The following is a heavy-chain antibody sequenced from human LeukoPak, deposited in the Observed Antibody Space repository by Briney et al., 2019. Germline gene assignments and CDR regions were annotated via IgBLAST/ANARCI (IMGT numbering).Heavy chain of an antibody. V-gene: IGHV1-69*05. J-gene: IGHJ6*03. Sequence: ASVTVSCKASGGTFSSYAISWVRQAPGQGLEWMGGIIPIFGTANYAQKFQGRVTITTDESTSTAYMELSSLRSEDTAVYYCARTNYYYYYMDVWGKGTTVTDSS. CDR2: IIPIFGTA. CDR3: ARTNYYYYYMDV. CDR1: GGTFSSYA.